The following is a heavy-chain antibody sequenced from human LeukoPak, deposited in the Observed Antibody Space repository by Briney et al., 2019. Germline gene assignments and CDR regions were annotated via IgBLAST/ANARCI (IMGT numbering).Heavy chain of an antibody. V-gene: IGHV3-23*01. CDR3: AKRYYGSGNYDPLLGY. CDR1: AFTFSSYA. D-gene: IGHD3-10*01. CDR2: ISGRGTKT. J-gene: IGHJ4*01. Sequence: PRGCLRLSCAASAFTFSSYAMSWVRPAPGEVLEWVSPISGRGTKTYYADSVKGRFTLSTDNSKNTLFLQMNSRRAEDTAVYYCAKRYYGSGNYDPLLGYWGQGALVTVSS.